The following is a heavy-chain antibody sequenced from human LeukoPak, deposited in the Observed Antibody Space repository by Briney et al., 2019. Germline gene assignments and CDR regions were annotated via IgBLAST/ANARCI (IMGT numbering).Heavy chain of an antibody. Sequence: GRSLRLSCAASGFTFSSYGMHWVRQAPGKGLEWVAVISYDGSNKYYADSVKGRFTISRDNSKNTLYLQMNSLRAEDTAVYYCAKDYSYYDILTSYHWGQGTLVTVSS. J-gene: IGHJ1*01. CDR1: GFTFSSYG. CDR2: ISYDGSNK. V-gene: IGHV3-30*18. D-gene: IGHD3-9*01. CDR3: AKDYSYYDILTSYH.